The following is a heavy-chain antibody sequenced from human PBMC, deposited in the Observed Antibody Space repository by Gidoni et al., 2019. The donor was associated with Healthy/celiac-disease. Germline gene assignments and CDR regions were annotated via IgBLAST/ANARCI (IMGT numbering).Heavy chain of an antibody. D-gene: IGHD5-12*01. CDR1: GLTFSSYA. CDR2: IIPIFGTA. J-gene: IGHJ4*02. V-gene: IGHV1-69*06. Sequence: QVQLVQSGAEVKKPGSSVKSSCMASGLTFSSYATSWVRQSPGKGLEWMGGIIPIFGTANYAQKFQGRVTITADKSTSTAYMELSSLRSEDTAVYYCARDRGYSGYDRLDYWGQGTLVTVSS. CDR3: ARDRGYSGYDRLDY.